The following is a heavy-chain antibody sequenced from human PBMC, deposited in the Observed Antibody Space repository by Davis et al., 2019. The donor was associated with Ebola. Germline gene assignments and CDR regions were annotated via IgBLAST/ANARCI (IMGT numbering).Heavy chain of an antibody. D-gene: IGHD3-9*01. CDR3: ARDGLRYFDWLNEYYGMDV. Sequence: ASVKVSCKASGYTFTGYYMHWVRQAPGQGLEWMGWINPSGGSTSYAQKFQGRVTMTRDTSTSTVYTELSSLRSEDTAVYYCARDGLRYFDWLNEYYGMDVWGQGTTVTVSS. V-gene: IGHV1-46*01. CDR2: INPSGGST. J-gene: IGHJ6*02. CDR1: GYTFTGYY.